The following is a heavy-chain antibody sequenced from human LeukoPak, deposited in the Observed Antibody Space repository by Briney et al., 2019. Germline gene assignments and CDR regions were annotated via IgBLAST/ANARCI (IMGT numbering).Heavy chain of an antibody. D-gene: IGHD3-16*02. CDR2: ISYDGSNK. Sequence: GRSLRLSCAASGFTFSSYAMHWVRQAPGKGLEWVAVISYDGSNKYYADSVKGRFTISRDNSKNTLYLQMNSLRAEDTAVYYCAREESYYFDYWGQGTLVTVS. V-gene: IGHV3-30*04. CDR1: GFTFSSYA. J-gene: IGHJ4*02. CDR3: AREESYYFDY.